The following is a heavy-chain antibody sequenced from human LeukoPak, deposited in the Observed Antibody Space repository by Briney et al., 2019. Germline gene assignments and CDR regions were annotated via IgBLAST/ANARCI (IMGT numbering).Heavy chain of an antibody. CDR1: GGSFSDYY. J-gene: IGHJ4*02. V-gene: IGHV4-34*01. CDR2: INQSGST. Sequence: KTSETLSLTCAVYGGSFSDYYWSWIRQTPGKGLEWIGEINQSGSTSYNPSLKSRVILSVDTSKNHFSLKLTSVTAADTATYYCAMGMTYYFDYWGQGTLVTVSS. CDR3: AMGMTYYFDY. D-gene: IGHD1-14*01.